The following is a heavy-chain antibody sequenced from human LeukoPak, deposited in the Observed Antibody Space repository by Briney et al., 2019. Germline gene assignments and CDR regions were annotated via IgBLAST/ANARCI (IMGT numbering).Heavy chain of an antibody. D-gene: IGHD2-15*01. CDR1: GYSFTSYA. V-gene: IGHV1-3*01. CDR3: ARPRYCSGGICHWGYFEY. Sequence: ASVKVSCKASGYSFTSYAIHWVRQAPGQRLEWMGWINAGTGNTKYSQKFQGRVTITRDTSASTAYMYLSSLRSEDTALYYCARPRYCSGGICHWGYFEYWGQGTLVTVSS. CDR2: INAGTGNT. J-gene: IGHJ4*02.